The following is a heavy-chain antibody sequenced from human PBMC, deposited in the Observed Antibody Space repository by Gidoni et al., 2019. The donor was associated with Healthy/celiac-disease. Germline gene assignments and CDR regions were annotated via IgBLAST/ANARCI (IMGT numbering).Heavy chain of an antibody. CDR1: GFSLGSYW. V-gene: IGHV3-7*01. J-gene: IGHJ6*03. CDR2: IKQDGSEK. D-gene: IGHD2-15*01. Sequence: EVQLVASGGGLVQHGRSPTPSAAASGFSLGSYWRSWVRQAPGKGLEWVANIKQDGSEKYYVDSVKGRFTISRDNAKNSLYLQMNSLRAEDTAVYYCAREEGYCSGGSCYSEYYMDVWGKGTTVTVSS. CDR3: AREEGYCSGGSCYSEYYMDV.